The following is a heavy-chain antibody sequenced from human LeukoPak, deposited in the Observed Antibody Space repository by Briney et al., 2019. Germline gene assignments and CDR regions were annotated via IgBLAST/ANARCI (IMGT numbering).Heavy chain of an antibody. Sequence: GRSLRPSCAASGFTFSSYAMHWVRQAPGKGLEWVAVISYDGSNKYYADSVKGRFTISRDNSKNTLYLQMNSLRAEDTAVYYCAAATRGDSSGYLFDYWGQGTLVTVSS. V-gene: IGHV3-30*14. CDR1: GFTFSSYA. J-gene: IGHJ4*02. CDR3: AAATRGDSSGYLFDY. D-gene: IGHD3-22*01. CDR2: ISYDGSNK.